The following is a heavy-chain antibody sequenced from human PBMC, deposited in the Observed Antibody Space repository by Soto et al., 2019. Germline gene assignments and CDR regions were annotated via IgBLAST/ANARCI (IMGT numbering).Heavy chain of an antibody. CDR1: GDSINSGDYY. CDR2: SFYSGIT. J-gene: IGHJ6*02. V-gene: IGHV4-30-4*01. Sequence: QVQLQESGPRLVKPLQTLSLTCTVSGDSINSGDYYWSWIRQPPGRGLEWVGYSFYSGITDYNPSHKIRMTISMYTSKNQFSLRLNSVTAADTAVYFCARWSGVGVAGMDVWGQGTTVSVSS. D-gene: IGHD3-10*01. CDR3: ARWSGVGVAGMDV.